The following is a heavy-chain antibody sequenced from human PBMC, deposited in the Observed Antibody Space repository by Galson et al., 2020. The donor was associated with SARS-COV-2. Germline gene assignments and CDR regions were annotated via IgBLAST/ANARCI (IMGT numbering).Heavy chain of an antibody. CDR1: GYSISSGYY. Sequence: SETLSLTCAVSGYSISSGYYWGWIRQPPGKGLEWIRSIYHSGNTYYNPSLKSQVAISVATSKNQFSLKLASVTAADTAVYYCARDMAITPGGGDYCGQGTLVTVSS. CDR2: IYHSGNT. CDR3: ARDMAITPGGGDY. V-gene: IGHV4-38-2*02. J-gene: IGHJ4*02. D-gene: IGHD2-8*02.